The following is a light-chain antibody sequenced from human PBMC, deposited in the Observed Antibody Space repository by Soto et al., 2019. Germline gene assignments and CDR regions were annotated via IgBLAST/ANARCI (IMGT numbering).Light chain of an antibody. V-gene: IGKV3D-20*02. CDR2: GAS. CDR1: QSVSNNY. J-gene: IGKJ5*01. Sequence: ETVLTQSPATLSLSPGERATLSCRTSQSVSNNYLAWYQQKPGQAPRLLIYGASSRATGIPDRFSGSGSGTDFTLSISSLQSEDFAVYYCQQYNNWITFGQGTRLEI. CDR3: QQYNNWIT.